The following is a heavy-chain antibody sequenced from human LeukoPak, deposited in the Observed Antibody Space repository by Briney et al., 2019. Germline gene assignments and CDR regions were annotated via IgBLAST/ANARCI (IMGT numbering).Heavy chain of an antibody. CDR1: GFTFSSYS. D-gene: IGHD3-10*01. CDR2: ISSSSSYI. CDR3: ARAEYYYGSGSSNPPDY. J-gene: IGHJ4*02. V-gene: IGHV3-21*01. Sequence: GGSLRLSCAASGFTFSSYSMNWVRQAPGKGLEWVSSISSSSSYIYYADSVKGRFTISRDNAKNSLYLQMNSLRAEDTAVYYCARAEYYYGSGSSNPPDYWGQGTLVTVSS.